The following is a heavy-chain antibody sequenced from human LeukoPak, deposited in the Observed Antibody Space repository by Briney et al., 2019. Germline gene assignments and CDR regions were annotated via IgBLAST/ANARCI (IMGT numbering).Heavy chain of an antibody. CDR3: AREPRTVATSTYDGFDV. CDR2: INPSGGTK. V-gene: IGHV1-46*01. Sequence: ASVKVSCKASGYTFTTYYLHWVRQSPGHGLEWRGIINPSGGTKTYAQNFQGRVSMTRDTSTSTVYMELCSLRSQDTAIYYCAREPRTVATSTYDGFDVWGQGTMVTVSS. D-gene: IGHD4-23*01. CDR1: GYTFTTYY. J-gene: IGHJ3*01.